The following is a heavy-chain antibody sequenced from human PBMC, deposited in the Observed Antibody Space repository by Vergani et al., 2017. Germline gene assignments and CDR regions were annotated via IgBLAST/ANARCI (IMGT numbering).Heavy chain of an antibody. V-gene: IGHV4-61*02. CDR1: GGSISSGSYY. D-gene: IGHD1-1*01. J-gene: IGHJ3*02. Sequence: QVQLQESGPGLVKPSQTLSLTCTVSGGSISSGSYYWSWIRQPAGKGLEWIGRIYTSGSTNYNPSLKSRVTISVDTSKNQFSLKLSSVTAADTAVYYCARMAYNYDAFDIWGQGTMVTVSS. CDR2: IYTSGST. CDR3: ARMAYNYDAFDI.